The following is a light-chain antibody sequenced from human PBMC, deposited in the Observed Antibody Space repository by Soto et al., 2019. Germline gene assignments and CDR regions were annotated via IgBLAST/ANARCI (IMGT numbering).Light chain of an antibody. Sequence: QSALTQPASVAGSPGQSITLSCTGTSCYVSWYQQHPRKAPKLMIYDVTNRPSGVSNRFSGSKSGNTAALTISGLQAEYAADYYCTSDTTATIVVFGGGTKVTVL. CDR1: SCY. V-gene: IGLV2-14*01. CDR2: DVT. CDR3: TSDTTATIVV. J-gene: IGLJ2*01.